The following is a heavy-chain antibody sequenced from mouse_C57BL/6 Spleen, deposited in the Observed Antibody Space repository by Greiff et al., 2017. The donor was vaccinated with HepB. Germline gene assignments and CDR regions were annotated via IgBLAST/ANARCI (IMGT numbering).Heavy chain of an antibody. CDR2: IRNKANGYTT. Sequence: EVQGVESGGGLVQPGGSLSLSCAASGFTFTDYYMSWVRQPPGKALEWLGFIRNKANGYTTEYSATVKGRFTIYRDNSQNSLYHQMNALRAEDSATYYCARCPSTSVTTRAMDYWGQGTSVTVSS. CDR1: GFTFTDYY. D-gene: IGHD2-2*01. V-gene: IGHV7-3*01. J-gene: IGHJ4*01. CDR3: ARCPSTSVTTRAMDY.